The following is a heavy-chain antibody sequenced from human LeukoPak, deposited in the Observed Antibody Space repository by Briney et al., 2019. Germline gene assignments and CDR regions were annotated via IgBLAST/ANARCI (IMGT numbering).Heavy chain of an antibody. CDR2: IYPGDSDT. J-gene: IGHJ4*02. V-gene: IGHV5-51*01. CDR3: ARTDCCSTSCYVFLSY. CDR1: GYSFTGYW. D-gene: IGHD2-2*01. Sequence: GESLKISCKGSGYSFTGYWIGWVRQMPGKGLEWMGIIYPGDSDTRYSPSFQGQVTISADKSISTAYLQWSSLKASDTAMYYCARTDCCSTSCYVFLSYWGQGTLVAVSS.